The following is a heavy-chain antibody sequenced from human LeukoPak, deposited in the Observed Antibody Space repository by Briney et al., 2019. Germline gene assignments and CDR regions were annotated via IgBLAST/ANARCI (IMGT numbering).Heavy chain of an antibody. V-gene: IGHV3-48*04. CDR2: ISSTGGTI. CDR1: GFTFSKNS. Sequence: GDSLRLSCAASGFTFSKNSMNWVRQAPGKGLEWVSYISSTGGTIYYADSVKGRFTISRDDAKNSLYLQMNSLRAEDTAVYYCARARYNWKLFDYWGQGTLVTVSS. CDR3: ARARYNWKLFDY. D-gene: IGHD1-20*01. J-gene: IGHJ4*02.